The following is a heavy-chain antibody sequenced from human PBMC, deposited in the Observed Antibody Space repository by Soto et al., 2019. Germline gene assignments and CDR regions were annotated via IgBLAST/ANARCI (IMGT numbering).Heavy chain of an antibody. D-gene: IGHD6-19*01. CDR2: IYYSGST. J-gene: IGHJ3*02. CDR1: GGSISSYY. Sequence: KTSETLSLTCTVSGGSISSYYWSWIRQPPGKGLEWIGYIYYSGSTNYNPSLKSRVTISVDTSKNQFSLKLSSVTAADTAVYYCARGSEHSSGWFFDIWGQGTMVTVSS. CDR3: ARGSEHSSGWFFDI. V-gene: IGHV4-59*01.